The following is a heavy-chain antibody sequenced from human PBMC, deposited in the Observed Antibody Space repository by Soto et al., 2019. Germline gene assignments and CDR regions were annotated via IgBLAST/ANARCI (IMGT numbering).Heavy chain of an antibody. CDR3: ARQPHHDYPLGTGDY. CDR2: IYYSGST. J-gene: IGHJ4*02. V-gene: IGHV4-61*01. CDR1: GGSVSSGSYY. Sequence: SETLSLTCTVSGGSVSSGSYYWSWIRQPPGKGLEWIGYIYYSGSTNYNPSLKSRVTISVDTSKNQFSLKLSSVTAADTAVYYCARQPHHDYPLGTGDYWGQGTLVTVSS. D-gene: IGHD4-17*01.